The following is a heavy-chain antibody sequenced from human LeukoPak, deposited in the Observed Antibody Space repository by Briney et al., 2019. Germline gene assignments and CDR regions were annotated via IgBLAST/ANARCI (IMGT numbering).Heavy chain of an antibody. V-gene: IGHV4-39*07. Sequence: SETLSLTCTVSGGSISSSSYYWGWIRQPPGKGLEWIGSIYYGGSTYYNPSLKSRVTISVDTSKNQFSLKLSSVTAADTAVYYCARLYGVTIFGVVSNVFDYWGQGTLVTVSS. D-gene: IGHD3-3*01. CDR2: IYYGGST. CDR1: GGSISSSSYY. J-gene: IGHJ4*02. CDR3: ARLYGVTIFGVVSNVFDY.